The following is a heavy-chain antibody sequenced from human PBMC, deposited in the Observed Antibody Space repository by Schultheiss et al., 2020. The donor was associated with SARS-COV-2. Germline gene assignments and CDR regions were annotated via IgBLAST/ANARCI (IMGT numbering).Heavy chain of an antibody. CDR2: ISGSGGST. CDR1: GFTFSSYA. Sequence: GGSLRLSCAASGFTFSSYAMSWVRQAPGKGLEWVSAISGSGGSTYYADSVKGRFTISRDNSKNTLYLQMNSLRAEDTAVYYCARDMRPSSYSSGWYDYWGQGTLVTVSS. V-gene: IGHV3-23*01. CDR3: ARDMRPSSYSSGWYDY. D-gene: IGHD6-19*01. J-gene: IGHJ4*02.